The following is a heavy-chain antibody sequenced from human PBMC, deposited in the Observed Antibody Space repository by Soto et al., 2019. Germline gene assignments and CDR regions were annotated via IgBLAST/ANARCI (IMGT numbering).Heavy chain of an antibody. J-gene: IGHJ4*02. V-gene: IGHV4-59*01. Sequence: PSETLSLTCTVSGGSLSGYYWSWIRQPPGKGLEWIGYIYDSGSTNYNPSLKSRVTISVDTSKNQFSLKLTSVTAADTAVYYCADPPRYWGQGTLVTVSS. CDR1: GGSLSGYY. CDR3: ADPPRY. CDR2: IYDSGST.